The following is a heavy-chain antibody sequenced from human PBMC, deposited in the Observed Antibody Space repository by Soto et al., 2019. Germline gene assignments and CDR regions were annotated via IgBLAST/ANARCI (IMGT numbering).Heavy chain of an antibody. D-gene: IGHD4-17*01. CDR1: GISFSRCL. J-gene: IGHJ2*01. CDR2: ISQDGTDT. CDR3: ARDPLSYGDYAQTYWYFDL. V-gene: IGHV3-7*01. Sequence: PGGSLRLSCGASGISFSRCLMSWVRQAPGKGLEWMASISQDGTDTDYVDSVKGRFAISRDNPKNSLYLQMNSLRADDTAVYYCARDPLSYGDYAQTYWYFDLWGRGTRVTVSS.